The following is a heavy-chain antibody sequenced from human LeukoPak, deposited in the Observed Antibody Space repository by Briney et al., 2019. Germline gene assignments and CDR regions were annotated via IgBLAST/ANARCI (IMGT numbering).Heavy chain of an antibody. Sequence: GGSLRLSCAASGFTFSSYAMRWVRQAPGKGLEWVSTISGSGDSTYYANSVKGRFTISRDNSKNTLYLQMNSLRAEDSAVYYCVTSFGRGAFDIWGQGTMVTVS. CDR1: GFTFSSYA. V-gene: IGHV3-23*01. CDR2: ISGSGDST. J-gene: IGHJ3*02. D-gene: IGHD1-14*01. CDR3: VTSFGRGAFDI.